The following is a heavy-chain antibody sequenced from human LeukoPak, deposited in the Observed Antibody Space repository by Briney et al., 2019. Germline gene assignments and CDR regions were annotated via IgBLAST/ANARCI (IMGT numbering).Heavy chain of an antibody. Sequence: SETLSLTCTVSGGSISSYYWSWIRQPPGKGLEWIGYIYYSGSTYYNPSLKSRVTISVDTSKNQFSLKLSSVTAADTAVYYCARVPLLTGYYELDYWGQGTLVTVSS. J-gene: IGHJ4*02. V-gene: IGHV4-59*12. D-gene: IGHD3-9*01. CDR1: GGSISSYY. CDR3: ARVPLLTGYYELDY. CDR2: IYYSGST.